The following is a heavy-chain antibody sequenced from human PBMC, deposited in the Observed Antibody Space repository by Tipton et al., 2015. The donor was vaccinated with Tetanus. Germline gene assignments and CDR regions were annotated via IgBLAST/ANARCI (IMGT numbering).Heavy chain of an antibody. V-gene: IGHV3-48*01. Sequence: SLRLSCVASGFTFSMFSMNWVRQAPGKGLEWVSYISGSSDSIYYADSVKGRFTISRDNGKNSLILQMNSLRAEDTAVYFCAKFLVVITQGYYHTMDVWGQGTTVTVSS. D-gene: IGHD3-9*01. CDR3: AKFLVVITQGYYHTMDV. J-gene: IGHJ6*02. CDR1: GFTFSMFS. CDR2: ISGSSDSI.